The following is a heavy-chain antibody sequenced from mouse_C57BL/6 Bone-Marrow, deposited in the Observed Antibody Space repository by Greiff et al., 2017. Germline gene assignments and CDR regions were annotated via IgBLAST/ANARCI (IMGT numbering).Heavy chain of an antibody. CDR1: GYTFTDYY. D-gene: IGHD4-1*01. Sequence: VQLQQSGPELVKPGASVKISCKASGYTFTDYYMNWVKQSHGKSLEWIGDINPNNGGTSYNQKFKGKATLTVDKSSSTAYMELRSLTSEDSAVYYCARPAGLAMDYWGQGTSVTVSS. CDR2: INPNNGGT. CDR3: ARPAGLAMDY. J-gene: IGHJ4*01. V-gene: IGHV1-26*01.